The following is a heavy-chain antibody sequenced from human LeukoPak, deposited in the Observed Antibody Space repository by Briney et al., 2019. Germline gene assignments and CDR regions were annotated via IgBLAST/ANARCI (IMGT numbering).Heavy chain of an antibody. J-gene: IGHJ6*03. Sequence: GGSLRLSCAASGFAFSSYGMHWVRQAPGKGLEWVAYIHYDSSTEDYADSVKGRFTISRDNAKNSLYLQMNSLRAEDTAVYYCAREYSSGWTYYYYYYMDVWGKGTTVTVSS. CDR2: IHYDSSTE. CDR3: AREYSSGWTYYYYYYMDV. D-gene: IGHD6-19*01. V-gene: IGHV3-30*02. CDR1: GFAFSSYG.